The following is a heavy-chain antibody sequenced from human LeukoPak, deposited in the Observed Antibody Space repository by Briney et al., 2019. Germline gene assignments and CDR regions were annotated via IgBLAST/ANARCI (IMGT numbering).Heavy chain of an antibody. Sequence: SETLSLTCSVSGDSISYFYWSWIRQAAGKGLEWIGRIYTSGSTNYNPSLKSRVTISLDTSKNQFSLELSSVTAADTAVYYCARDSPVYYFDYWGQGTLVTVSS. J-gene: IGHJ4*02. D-gene: IGHD2-8*01. V-gene: IGHV4-4*07. CDR3: ARDSPVYYFDY. CDR1: GDSISYFY. CDR2: IYTSGST.